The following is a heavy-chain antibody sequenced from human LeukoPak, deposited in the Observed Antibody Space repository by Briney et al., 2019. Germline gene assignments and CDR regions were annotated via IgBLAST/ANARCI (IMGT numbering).Heavy chain of an antibody. D-gene: IGHD3-10*02. J-gene: IGHJ6*04. CDR2: ISYDGSNK. V-gene: IGHV3-30*18. CDR1: GFTFSSYG. CDR3: AELGITMIGGV. Sequence: GGSLRLSCAASGFTFSSYGMHWVRQAPGKGLEWVAVISYDGSNKYYADSVKGRFTISRDNSKNSLYLQMNSLRAEDTAVYYCAELGITMIGGVWGKGATVTISS.